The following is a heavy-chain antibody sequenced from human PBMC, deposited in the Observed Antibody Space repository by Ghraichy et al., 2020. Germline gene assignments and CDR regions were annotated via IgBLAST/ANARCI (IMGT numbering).Heavy chain of an antibody. CDR3: ARIVVPAVDYVNYYYMDV. Sequence: IGYIYYNGGTKYNPSLKSRVTISVDTSNNQFSLKLNSVTAADTAVYYCARIVVPAVDYVNYYYMDVWGKG. D-gene: IGHD2-2*01. CDR2: IYYNGGT. J-gene: IGHJ6*03. V-gene: IGHV4-59*01.